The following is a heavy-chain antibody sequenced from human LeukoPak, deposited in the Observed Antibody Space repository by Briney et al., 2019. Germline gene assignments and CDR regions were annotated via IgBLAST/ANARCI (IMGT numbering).Heavy chain of an antibody. J-gene: IGHJ4*02. CDR3: AKDPYSYGSYFDY. Sequence: GGSLRLSCAASGFSFNSYWLHWVRQAPGKGLEWVAFIWYDGRDKYYADSVKGQFTISRDNSKNTLYLQMNSLRAEDTAVYYCAKDPYSYGSYFDYWGQGTLVTVSS. D-gene: IGHD5-18*01. CDR1: GFSFNSYW. V-gene: IGHV3-30*02. CDR2: IWYDGRDK.